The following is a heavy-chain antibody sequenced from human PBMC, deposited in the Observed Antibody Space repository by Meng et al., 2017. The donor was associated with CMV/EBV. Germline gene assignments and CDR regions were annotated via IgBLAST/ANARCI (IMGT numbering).Heavy chain of an antibody. CDR2: ISAYNGNT. CDR1: GYTFTSYG. D-gene: IGHD3-10*01. CDR3: AAYPQTMVRGVALWGAFDY. Sequence: VQLVTSGAEGEKPGASVKVSCKASGYTFTSYGISWVRQAPGQGLEWMGWISAYNGNTNYAQKLQGRVTMTTDTSTSTAYMELRSLRSDDTAVYYCAAYPQTMVRGVALWGAFDYWGQGTLVTVSS. J-gene: IGHJ4*02. V-gene: IGHV1-18*01.